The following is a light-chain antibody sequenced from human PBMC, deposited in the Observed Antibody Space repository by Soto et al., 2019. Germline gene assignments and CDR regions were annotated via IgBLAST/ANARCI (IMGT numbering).Light chain of an antibody. Sequence: EIVLTQSPGTLSLSQGERATLSCRASQSVSSSYLAWYQQKPGQAPRLLIYGASSRATGIPDRFSGSGSGTDFALTISRLEPEEFAVDYCQQYGSSRTFGQGTKVEIK. V-gene: IGKV3-20*01. CDR3: QQYGSSRT. J-gene: IGKJ1*01. CDR2: GAS. CDR1: QSVSSSY.